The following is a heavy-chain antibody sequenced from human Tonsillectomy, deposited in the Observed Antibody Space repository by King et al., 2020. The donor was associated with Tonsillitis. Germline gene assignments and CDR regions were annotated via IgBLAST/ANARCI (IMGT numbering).Heavy chain of an antibody. D-gene: IGHD3-22*01. CDR2: ISSTGRYI. J-gene: IGHJ3*02. CDR1: GFIFNNYD. CDR3: AKDKGADYYDSGRGAFDI. Sequence: VQLVESGGGLVRPGWSLRLSCATSGFIFNNYDMNWVRQAPGKGLEWVSSISSTGRYIYYADSVNGRFTISRDNAKKSLSLLMNSLRAEDTAAYFCAKDKGADYYDSGRGAFDIWGHGTMVTVSS. V-gene: IGHV3-21*01.